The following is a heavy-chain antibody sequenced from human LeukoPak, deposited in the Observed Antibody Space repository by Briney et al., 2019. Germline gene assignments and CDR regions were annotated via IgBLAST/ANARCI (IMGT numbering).Heavy chain of an antibody. CDR3: ARDRSGLVRDPTFDS. CDR1: GYTFTSYG. J-gene: IGHJ5*01. CDR2: ISAYNGNT. Sequence: ASVKVSCKASGYTFTSYGISWVRQAPAQGLEWMGWISAYNGNTNYAQQLQGRVTMTTDTSTSTAYIELRSLRSADTAVYYCARDRSGLVRDPTFDSWGQGTLVTVSS. D-gene: IGHD2-8*02. V-gene: IGHV1-18*01.